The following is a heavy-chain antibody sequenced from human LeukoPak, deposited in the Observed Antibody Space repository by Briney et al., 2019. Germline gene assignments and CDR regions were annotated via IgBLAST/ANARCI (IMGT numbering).Heavy chain of an antibody. D-gene: IGHD3-3*01. CDR2: ISSGGNT. CDR3: ATYSDFWSAYFVY. CDR1: GFTFSNYA. J-gene: IGHJ4*02. V-gene: IGHV3-23*01. Sequence: GGSLRLSXAASGFTFSNYAMSWVRQPPGKGLEWVAAISSGGNTNYADSVKGRFTISRDNSKNTLYLEMYSLRAEDTAVYYCATYSDFWSAYFVYWGQGTLVTVSS.